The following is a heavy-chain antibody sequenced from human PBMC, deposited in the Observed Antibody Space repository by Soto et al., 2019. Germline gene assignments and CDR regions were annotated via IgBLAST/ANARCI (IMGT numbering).Heavy chain of an antibody. V-gene: IGHV1-69*01. CDR3: ARSKLVVVAATPYNWFDP. CDR2: IIPIFGTA. Sequence: QVQLVQSGAEVKKPGSSVKVPCKASGGTFSSYAISWVRQAPGQGLEWMGGIIPIFGTANYAQKFQGRVTITADESTSTAYMELSSLRSEDTAVYYCARSKLVVVAATPYNWFDPWGQGTLVTVSS. D-gene: IGHD2-15*01. CDR1: GGTFSSYA. J-gene: IGHJ5*02.